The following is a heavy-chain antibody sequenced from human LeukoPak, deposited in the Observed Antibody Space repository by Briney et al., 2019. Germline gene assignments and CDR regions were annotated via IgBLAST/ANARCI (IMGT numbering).Heavy chain of an antibody. CDR3: ARDLISTGGDWFDP. CDR1: GGSISSYY. CDR2: IYTSGST. D-gene: IGHD2-2*01. Sequence: SQTLSLTCTVSGGSISSYYWSWIRQPAGKGLEWIGRIYTSGSTNYNPSLKSRVTMSVDTSKNQFSLKLSSVTAADTAVYYCARDLISTGGDWFDPWGQGTLVTVSS. V-gene: IGHV4-4*07. J-gene: IGHJ5*02.